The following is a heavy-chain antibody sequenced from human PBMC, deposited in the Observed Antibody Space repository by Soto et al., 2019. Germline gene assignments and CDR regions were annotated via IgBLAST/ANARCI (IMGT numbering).Heavy chain of an antibody. CDR2: IYYSGST. Sequence: SETLSLTCTVSGVSISSLYWSWIRQPPGKGLEWIGNIYYSGSTNYNPSLKSRVTISVDTSKNQFSLKLSSVTAADTAVYYCASQTANYYGSGSYYLPFDYWGQGTLLTVSS. J-gene: IGHJ4*02. V-gene: IGHV4-59*01. CDR1: GVSISSLY. D-gene: IGHD3-10*01. CDR3: ASQTANYYGSGSYYLPFDY.